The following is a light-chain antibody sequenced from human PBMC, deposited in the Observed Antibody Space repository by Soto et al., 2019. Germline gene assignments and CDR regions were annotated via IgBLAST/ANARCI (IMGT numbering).Light chain of an antibody. V-gene: IGKV3-20*01. CDR3: QQYAGS. CDR1: QSVSSN. CDR2: GAS. Sequence: EIVMTQSPATLSVSPGERATLSCRASQSVSSNLAWYQQKPGQAPRLLIYGASSRATGIPDRFSGSGSGTDFTLTISRLEPEDFAVYYCQQYAGSFGGGTKVDI. J-gene: IGKJ4*02.